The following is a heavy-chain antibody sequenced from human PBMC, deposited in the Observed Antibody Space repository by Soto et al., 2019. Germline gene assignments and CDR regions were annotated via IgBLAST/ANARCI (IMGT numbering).Heavy chain of an antibody. D-gene: IGHD3-22*01. CDR1: GGSISSGGYY. Sequence: SETLSLTCTVSGGSISSGGYYWSWIRQHPGKGLEWIGYIYYSGSTYYNPSLKSRVTISVDTSKNQFSLKLASVTAADAALYYCARDFFDSSDYTTNWFDPWGQGTLVTVSS. V-gene: IGHV4-31*03. CDR2: IYYSGST. CDR3: ARDFFDSSDYTTNWFDP. J-gene: IGHJ5*02.